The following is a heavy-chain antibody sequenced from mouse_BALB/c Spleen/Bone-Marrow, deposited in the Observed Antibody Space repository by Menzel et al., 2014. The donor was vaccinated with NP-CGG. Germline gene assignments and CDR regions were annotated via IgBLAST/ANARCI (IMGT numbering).Heavy chain of an antibody. CDR3: ARRRDYDYFDY. CDR2: ISSGGTYT. Sequence: EVKSVESGGDLVKPGGSLKLSCAASGFTFSNYGMSWVRQIPDKRLEWVATISSGGTYTFYPDSVKGRFTISRDNTKNTLTLQMTSLKSEDTAMYYCARRRDYDYFDYWGQGTTLTVSS. J-gene: IGHJ2*01. V-gene: IGHV5-6*02. CDR1: GFTFSNYG. D-gene: IGHD2-4*01.